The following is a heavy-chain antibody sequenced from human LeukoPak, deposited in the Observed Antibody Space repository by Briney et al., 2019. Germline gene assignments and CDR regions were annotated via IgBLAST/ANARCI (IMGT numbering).Heavy chain of an antibody. CDR3: ARGRDWGRNFDY. V-gene: IGHV4-59*01. Sequence: SETLSLTCTVSGGSISSYYWSWIRQSPGKGLEWIGYIYSSGSTNYKPSLKSRVTISVDASKKQFSLNLSSVTAADTAVYYCARGRDWGRNFDYWGQGTLVTVSS. D-gene: IGHD7-27*01. J-gene: IGHJ4*02. CDR2: IYSSGST. CDR1: GGSISSYY.